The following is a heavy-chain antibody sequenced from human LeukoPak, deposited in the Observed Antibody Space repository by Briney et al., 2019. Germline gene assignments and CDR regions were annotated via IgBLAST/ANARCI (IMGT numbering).Heavy chain of an antibody. Sequence: SVKVSCKASGGTFSSYAISWVRQAPGQGLEWMGRIIPILGIANYAQKFQGRVTITADKSTSTAYMELSSLRSEDTAVYYCARDSPPGIAVLPTGDCGQGTLVTVSS. D-gene: IGHD6-19*01. J-gene: IGHJ4*02. V-gene: IGHV1-69*04. CDR3: ARDSPPGIAVLPTGD. CDR2: IIPILGIA. CDR1: GGTFSSYA.